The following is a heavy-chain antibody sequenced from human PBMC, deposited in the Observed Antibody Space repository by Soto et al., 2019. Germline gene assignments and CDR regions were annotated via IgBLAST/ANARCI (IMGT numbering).Heavy chain of an antibody. Sequence: SENLSLTCTVSNASISSRKWWTWVRQTPGKGLEWIGEIYHSGSINHNPSLKSRVTMSIDKSKNQFSLKLSSVTAADTAVYYCASKFGELLADAFDIWGQGTMVTVSS. V-gene: IGHV4-4*02. CDR3: ASKFGELLADAFDI. CDR1: NASISSRKW. J-gene: IGHJ3*02. CDR2: IYHSGSI. D-gene: IGHD3-10*01.